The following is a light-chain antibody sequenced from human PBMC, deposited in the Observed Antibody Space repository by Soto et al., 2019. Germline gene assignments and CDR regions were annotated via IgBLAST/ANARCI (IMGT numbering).Light chain of an antibody. J-gene: IGLJ1*01. CDR3: GSWDSSLSAYV. CDR2: DDD. V-gene: IGLV1-51*01. Sequence: SVLTQPPSLSESAAQRVTISCYGSSSNIGGNSVSWYQQLPGTAPKLLIYDDDKRPSGIPDRFSGSKSGTSATLGITGFQTGDEADYYCGSWDSSLSAYVFGTGTKVTVL. CDR1: SSNIGGNS.